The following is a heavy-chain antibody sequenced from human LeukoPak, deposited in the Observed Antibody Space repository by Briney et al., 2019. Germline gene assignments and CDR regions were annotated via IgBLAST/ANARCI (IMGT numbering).Heavy chain of an antibody. J-gene: IGHJ4*02. CDR2: ISGSDDGT. CDR3: AKRGPIYRATPGNYFDH. Sequence: GGSLRLSCAASGFTFSRCGVTWVRQAPGKGLEWVSSISGSDDGTYYADSVKGRVTISRDNSKNTVYLQLNSLSAEDTAIYYCAKRGPIYRATPGNYFDHWGQGTLVTVSS. D-gene: IGHD3-10*01. V-gene: IGHV3-23*01. CDR1: GFTFSRCG.